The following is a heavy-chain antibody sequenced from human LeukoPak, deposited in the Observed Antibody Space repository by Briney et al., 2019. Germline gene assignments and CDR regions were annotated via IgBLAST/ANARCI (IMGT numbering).Heavy chain of an antibody. J-gene: IGHJ4*02. CDR3: ARESRRHYYDSSGYPDY. D-gene: IGHD3-22*01. Sequence: PSETLSLTCTVSGGSISSSSYYWGWIRQPPGKGLEWIGSIYYSGSTYYNPSLKSRVTISVDTSKNQFSLKLSSVTAADTAVYYCARESRRHYYDSSGYPDYWGQGTLVTVSS. CDR2: IYYSGST. V-gene: IGHV4-39*02. CDR1: GGSISSSSYY.